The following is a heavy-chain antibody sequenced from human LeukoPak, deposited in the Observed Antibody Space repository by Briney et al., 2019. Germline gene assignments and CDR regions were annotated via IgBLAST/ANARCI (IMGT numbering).Heavy chain of an antibody. D-gene: IGHD4-11*01. CDR3: ARSRTTVTTSTAFDI. J-gene: IGHJ3*02. V-gene: IGHV3-11*01. CDR2: ISSSGSTI. Sequence: PGGSLRLSCAASGFTFSDYYMSWIRQAPGEGLEWVSYISSSGSTIYYADSVKGRFTISRDNAKNSLYLQMNSLRAEDTAVYYCARSRTTVTTSTAFDIWGQGTMVTASS. CDR1: GFTFSDYY.